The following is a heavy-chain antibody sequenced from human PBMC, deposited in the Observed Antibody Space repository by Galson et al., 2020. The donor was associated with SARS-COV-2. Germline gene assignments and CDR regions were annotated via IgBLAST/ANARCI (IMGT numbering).Heavy chain of an antibody. D-gene: IGHD3-22*01. CDR2: INPSGGST. Sequence: ASVKVSCKASGYTFTSYYMHWVRQAPGQGLEWMGIINPSGGSTSYAQKFQGRVTMTRDTSTSTVYMELSSLRSEDTAVYYCARVTYYYDSSGYDLHYWGQGTLVTVSS. J-gene: IGHJ4*02. CDR3: ARVTYYYDSSGYDLHY. CDR1: GYTFTSYY. V-gene: IGHV1-46*01.